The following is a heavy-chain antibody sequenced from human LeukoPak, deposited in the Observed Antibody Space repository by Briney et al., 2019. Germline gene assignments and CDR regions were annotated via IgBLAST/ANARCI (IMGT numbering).Heavy chain of an antibody. CDR3: ARDRVPFYSSTFKDYYLQYGLDV. CDR1: GYTFTGHY. CDR2: INPNSGGT. D-gene: IGHD6-13*01. J-gene: IGHJ6*02. V-gene: IGHV1-2*02. Sequence: ASVKVSCKASGYTFTGHYIHWVRQAPGQGLEWMGWINPNSGGTSYAQKFQGRVSVTRGTSISTAYMEVSRLRSDDTALYYCARDRVPFYSSTFKDYYLQYGLDVWGQGTTVTVSS.